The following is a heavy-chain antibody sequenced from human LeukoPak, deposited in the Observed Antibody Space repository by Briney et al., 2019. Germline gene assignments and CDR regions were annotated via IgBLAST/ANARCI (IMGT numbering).Heavy chain of an antibody. CDR2: IYTSGST. Sequence: SETLSLTCTVSGGSISSYYWSWIRQPAGKGLEWIGRIYTSGSTNYNPSLKSRVTMSVDTSKNQFSLQLSSVTAADTAVYYCAGGTIFGVVTYYYYGMDVWGQGTTVTVSS. J-gene: IGHJ6*02. CDR1: GGSISSYY. V-gene: IGHV4-4*07. CDR3: AGGTIFGVVTYYYYGMDV. D-gene: IGHD3-3*01.